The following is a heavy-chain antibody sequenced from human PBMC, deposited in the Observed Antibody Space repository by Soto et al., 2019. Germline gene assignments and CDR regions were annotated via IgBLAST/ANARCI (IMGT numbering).Heavy chain of an antibody. CDR3: SRLGTAMDFDY. CDR1: GFTVSSNY. CDR2: IYSGGST. J-gene: IGHJ4*02. Sequence: DVQLVESGGGLIQPGGSLRLSCEASGFTVSSNYMSWVRQAPGKGLEWVSVIYSGGSTYYADSVKGRFTISRDNSKNTLYLQMNSLTAEDTAVYYCSRLGTAMDFDYWGQGTLVTVSS. V-gene: IGHV3-53*01. D-gene: IGHD5-18*01.